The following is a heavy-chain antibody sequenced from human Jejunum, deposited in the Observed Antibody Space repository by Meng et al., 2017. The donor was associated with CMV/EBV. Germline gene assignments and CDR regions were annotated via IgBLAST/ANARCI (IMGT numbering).Heavy chain of an antibody. J-gene: IGHJ4*02. Sequence: GLTFTSDWMHWVRQVPGKGLMWVSRINGDGGTTDYADSVRGRFTISRDNAKNTLYLQMNGLRAEDTAVYYCASYVGSGASRSLGYWGQGTRVTVSS. CDR2: INGDGGTT. V-gene: IGHV3-74*01. CDR3: ASYVGSGASRSLGY. CDR1: GLTFTSDW. D-gene: IGHD1-26*01.